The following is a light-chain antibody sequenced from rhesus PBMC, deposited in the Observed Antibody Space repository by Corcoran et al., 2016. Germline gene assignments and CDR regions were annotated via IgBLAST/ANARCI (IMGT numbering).Light chain of an antibody. J-gene: IGKJ4*01. Sequence: EIVLTQSPATLSLSPGERATLSCRASQSVSSSLAWYQQKPGQAPRLLIYDAPSRATGIPDRFRGSGSGTDFTLTISSLEPEDVGVYYCQQYSNWPLTFGGGTKVELK. CDR2: DAP. V-gene: IGKV3-35*01. CDR3: QQYSNWPLT. CDR1: QSVSSS.